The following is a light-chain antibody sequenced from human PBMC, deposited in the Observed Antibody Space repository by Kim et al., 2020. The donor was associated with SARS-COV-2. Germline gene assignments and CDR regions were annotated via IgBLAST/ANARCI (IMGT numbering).Light chain of an antibody. CDR2: WAS. CDR3: QQYYSTPLT. V-gene: IGKV4-1*01. Sequence: DIVMTQSPDSLAVSLGERATINCKSSQSVSYSSNNKNYLAGYQQKPGQPPKLLIYWASTRESGVPDRFSGSGSGTDFTLTISSLQAEDVAVYYCQQYYSTPLTFGGGTKVDIK. J-gene: IGKJ4*01. CDR1: QSVSYSSNNKNY.